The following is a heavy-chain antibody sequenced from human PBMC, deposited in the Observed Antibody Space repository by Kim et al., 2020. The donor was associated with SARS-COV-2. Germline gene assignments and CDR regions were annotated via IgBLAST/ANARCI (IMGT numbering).Heavy chain of an antibody. CDR3: ARDKFQGVMGGGGWFDP. J-gene: IGHJ5*02. Sequence: SETLSLTCTVSGGSISSGGYYWSWIRQHPGKGLEWIGYIYYSGSTYYNPSLKSRVTISVDTSKNQFSLKLSSVTAADTAVYYCARDKFQGVMGGGGWFDPWGQGTLVTVSS. V-gene: IGHV4-31*03. CDR2: IYYSGST. D-gene: IGHD3-10*01. CDR1: GGSISSGGYY.